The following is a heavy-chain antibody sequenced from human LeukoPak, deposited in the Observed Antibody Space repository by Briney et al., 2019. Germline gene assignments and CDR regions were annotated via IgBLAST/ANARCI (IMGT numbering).Heavy chain of an antibody. Sequence: ASVKVSCKASGYTFTGYCMHWVRQAPGQGLEWMGWINPKSGGTNYAQKFQGRVTMTRDTYITTTYMELSRLRSDDTAVYYCASSRFGELHYWGQGTLVTVSS. V-gene: IGHV1-2*02. CDR1: GYTFTGYC. J-gene: IGHJ4*02. CDR2: INPKSGGT. CDR3: ASSRFGELHY. D-gene: IGHD3-10*01.